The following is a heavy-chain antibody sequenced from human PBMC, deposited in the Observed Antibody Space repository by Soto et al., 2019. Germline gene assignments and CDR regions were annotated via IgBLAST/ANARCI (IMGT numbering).Heavy chain of an antibody. CDR1: GFTFSGSA. CDR2: IRSKANSYAT. V-gene: IGHV3-73*02. Sequence: EVQLVESGGGLVQPGGSLKLSCAASGFTFSGSAMHWVRQASGKGLEWVGRIRSKANSYATAYAASVKGRFTISRDDSKNTAYLRMNSLKTEDTAVYYCTRLPGLLWFGAWGMDVWGQGTTVTVSS. CDR3: TRLPGLLWFGAWGMDV. J-gene: IGHJ6*02. D-gene: IGHD3-10*01.